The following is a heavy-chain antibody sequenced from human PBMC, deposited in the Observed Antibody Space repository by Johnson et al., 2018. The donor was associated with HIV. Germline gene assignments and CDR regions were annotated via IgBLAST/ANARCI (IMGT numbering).Heavy chain of an antibody. CDR2: MKQDGSAK. V-gene: IGHV3-7*03. D-gene: IGHD6-13*01. CDR1: GFTFSSYD. CDR3: ARGYSSSSDDAFDI. Sequence: VQLVESGGGLVQPGGSLRLSCAASGFTFSSYDMHWVRQATGKGLEWVANMKQDGSAKYYVDAVNGRFTISRDNAKNSLSLQMNSLRAEDTAMYYCARGYSSSSDDAFDIWGQGTLVTVSS. J-gene: IGHJ3*02.